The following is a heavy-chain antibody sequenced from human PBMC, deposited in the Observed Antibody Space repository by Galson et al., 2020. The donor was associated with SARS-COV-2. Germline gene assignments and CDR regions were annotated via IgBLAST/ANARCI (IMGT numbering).Heavy chain of an antibody. V-gene: IGHV3-23*01. CDR2: ISGSGGST. J-gene: IGHJ3*02. D-gene: IGHD3-3*01. CDR3: AKDLLRFLEWSHDAFDI. CDR1: GFTFSSYA. Sequence: GESLKISCAASGFTFSSYAMSWVRQAPGKGLEWVSAISGSGGSTYYADSVKGRFTISRDNSKNTLYLQMNSLRAEDTAVYYCAKDLLRFLEWSHDAFDIWGQGTMVTVSS.